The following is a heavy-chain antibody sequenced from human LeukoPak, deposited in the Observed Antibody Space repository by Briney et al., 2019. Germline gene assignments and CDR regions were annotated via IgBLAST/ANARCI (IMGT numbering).Heavy chain of an antibody. Sequence: GASVKVSCKASGYTFTGYYMHWVRQAPGQGLEWMGWINPNSGGTNYAQKFQGRVTMTRDTSISTAYMELSRLRSDDTAVYYCARDPYYYDSSGYSSYDYWGQGTLVTVSS. CDR3: ARDPYYYDSSGYSSYDY. CDR2: INPNSGGT. D-gene: IGHD3-22*01. J-gene: IGHJ4*02. CDR1: GYTFTGYY. V-gene: IGHV1-2*02.